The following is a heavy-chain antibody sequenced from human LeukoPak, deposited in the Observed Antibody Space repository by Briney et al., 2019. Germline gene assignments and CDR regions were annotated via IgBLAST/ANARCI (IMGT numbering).Heavy chain of an antibody. CDR2: IYYSGST. J-gene: IGHJ5*02. CDR1: GGSISSYY. V-gene: IGHV4-59*01. Sequence: PSETLSLTCTVSGGSISSYYWSWIWQPPGKGLEWIGYIYYSGSTNYNPSLKSRVTISVDTSKNQFSLKLSSVTAADTAVYYCARDSIAAAGTDNWFDPWGQGTLVTVSS. D-gene: IGHD6-13*01. CDR3: ARDSIAAAGTDNWFDP.